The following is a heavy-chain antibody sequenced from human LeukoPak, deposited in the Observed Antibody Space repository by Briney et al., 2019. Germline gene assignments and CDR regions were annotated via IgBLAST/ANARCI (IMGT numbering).Heavy chain of an antibody. CDR2: ISAYNGNT. CDR1: GYTFTSYG. D-gene: IGHD6-19*01. J-gene: IGHJ6*02. Sequence: ASVKVSCKASGYTFTSYGISWVRQAPGQGLEWMGWISAYNGNTNYAQKLQGRVTMTTDTSTSTAYMELRSLRSDDTAVYYCASSSGWYVPGTTVSGMDVWGQGTTVTVSS. CDR3: ASSSGWYVPGTTVSGMDV. V-gene: IGHV1-18*01.